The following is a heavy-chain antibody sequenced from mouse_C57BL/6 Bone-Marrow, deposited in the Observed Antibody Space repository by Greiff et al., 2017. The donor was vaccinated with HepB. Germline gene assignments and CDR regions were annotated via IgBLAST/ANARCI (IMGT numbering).Heavy chain of an antibody. CDR2: IHPNSGST. CDR3: ATLYDGYLAY. J-gene: IGHJ3*01. Sequence: VQLKQPGAELVKPGASVKLSCKASGYTFTSYWMHWVKQRPGQGLEWIGMIHPNSGSTNYNEKFKSKATLTVDKSSSTAYMQLSSLTSEDSAVYYCATLYDGYLAYWGQGTLVTVSA. D-gene: IGHD2-3*01. CDR1: GYTFTSYW. V-gene: IGHV1-64*01.